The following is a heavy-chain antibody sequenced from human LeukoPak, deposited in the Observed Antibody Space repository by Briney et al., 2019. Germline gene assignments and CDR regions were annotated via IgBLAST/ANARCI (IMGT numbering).Heavy chain of an antibody. V-gene: IGHV4-4*07. D-gene: IGHD1-26*01. CDR2: IYTSGRT. CDR3: ARDMGGSYSGRYYYYGMDV. CDR1: GGSISSYY. Sequence: SETLSLTCTVSGGSISSYYWSWIRQPAGKGLEWIGRIYTSGRTNYNPSLKTRVTMSVDTSKNQFPLKLSSVTAADTAVYYCARDMGGSYSGRYYYYGMDVWGQGTTVTVSS. J-gene: IGHJ6*02.